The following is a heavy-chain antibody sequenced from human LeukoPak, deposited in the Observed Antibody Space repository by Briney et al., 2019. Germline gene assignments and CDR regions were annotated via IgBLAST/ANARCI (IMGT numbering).Heavy chain of an antibody. V-gene: IGHV4-59*12. CDR1: GASISSSF. CDR3: SRDHQLYSNFY. CDR2: IYYTGST. Sequence: SETLSLTCTVSGASISSSFWSWIRQSPGKGLEWIAYIYYTGSTQYNPSLKSRVTISVDTSKNQFSLRLSSVTAADTAVYYCSRDHQLYSNFYWGQGTLVTVSS. D-gene: IGHD4-11*01. J-gene: IGHJ4*02.